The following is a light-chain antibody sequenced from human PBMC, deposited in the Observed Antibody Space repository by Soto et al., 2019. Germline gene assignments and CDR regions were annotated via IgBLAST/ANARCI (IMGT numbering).Light chain of an antibody. V-gene: IGKV3-15*01. J-gene: IGKJ2*01. Sequence: ETVMTQSPATLSVSPGEKATLSCRAGQNINSNIAWYQQKPAQAPRLLIAGASIRATDVPARFSGSGSGTEFTLTINSLQSEDFAVYFCQQYNNWPLYTFGQGTKLEIK. CDR3: QQYNNWPLYT. CDR2: GAS. CDR1: QNINSN.